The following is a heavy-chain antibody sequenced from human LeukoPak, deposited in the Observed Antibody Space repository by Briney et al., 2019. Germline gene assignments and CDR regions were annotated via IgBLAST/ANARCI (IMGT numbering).Heavy chain of an antibody. Sequence: PGRSLRLSCAASGFAFSNYAMHWVRQAPGKGLEWVAVISYDGTNKYYADSVKGRFTISRDNSKNTRYLQMNSLRAEDTAMYYCARAPMSYDSSGCGGAFDIWGQGTMVTVSS. J-gene: IGHJ3*02. CDR3: ARAPMSYDSSGCGGAFDI. CDR1: GFAFSNYA. CDR2: ISYDGTNK. D-gene: IGHD3-22*01. V-gene: IGHV3-30-3*01.